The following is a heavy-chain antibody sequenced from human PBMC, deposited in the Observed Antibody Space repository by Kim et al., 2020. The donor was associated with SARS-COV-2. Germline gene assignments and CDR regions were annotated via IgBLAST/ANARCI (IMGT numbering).Heavy chain of an antibody. J-gene: IGHJ5*02. CDR3: ASFGS. CDR1: GFTFSGYG. D-gene: IGHD3-10*01. CDR2: IRSDGSNK. Sequence: GGSLRPSCAASGFTFSGYGMHWVRQAPGKGLEWVAVIRSDGSNKYYADSVMGRFTISRDNSKNMLFLQMNSLRAEDTAVYYCASFGSWGPGTVVSVSS. V-gene: IGHV3-33*01.